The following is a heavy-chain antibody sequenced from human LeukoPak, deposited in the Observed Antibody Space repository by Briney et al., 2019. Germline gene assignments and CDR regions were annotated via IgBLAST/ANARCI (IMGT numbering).Heavy chain of an antibody. V-gene: IGHV1-69*13. Sequence: SVKVSFKASGGTFSSYAISWVRQAPGQGLEWMGGIIPIFGTANYAQKFQGRVTITADESTSTAYMELSSLRSEDTAVYYCARDGPRGNYMDVWGKGTTVTVSS. J-gene: IGHJ6*03. D-gene: IGHD3-10*01. CDR3: ARDGPRGNYMDV. CDR1: GGTFSSYA. CDR2: IIPIFGTA.